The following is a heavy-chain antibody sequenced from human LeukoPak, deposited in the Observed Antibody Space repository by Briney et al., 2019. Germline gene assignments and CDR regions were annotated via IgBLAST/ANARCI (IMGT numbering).Heavy chain of an antibody. D-gene: IGHD6-13*01. J-gene: IGHJ4*02. CDR2: INSDGSST. CDR1: GFTFSSYW. CDR3: ERRLAAASCDY. Sequence: PGGSLRLSCAASGFTFSSYWMHWVRQAPGKGLVWVSRINSDGSSTSYADSVKGRFTISRDNAKNTLYLQMNSLRAEDTAVYYCERRLAAASCDYWGQGTLVTVSS. V-gene: IGHV3-74*01.